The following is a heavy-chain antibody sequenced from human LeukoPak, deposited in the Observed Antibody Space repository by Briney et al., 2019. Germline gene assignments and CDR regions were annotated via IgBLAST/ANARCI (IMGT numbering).Heavy chain of an antibody. J-gene: IGHJ3*02. CDR1: GGSISSPNYF. CDR3: AREVDVPSTSDAFDI. Sequence: PSQTLSLTCTVSGGSISSPNYFWSWPRQHPGTGLEWIAYIHYSRGAYYNPSLESRVTMSVDSSKNQFSLKLSSVTAADTALYYCAREVDVPSTSDAFDIWGQGTMVTVSS. D-gene: IGHD2-2*01. CDR2: IHYSRGA. V-gene: IGHV4-31*03.